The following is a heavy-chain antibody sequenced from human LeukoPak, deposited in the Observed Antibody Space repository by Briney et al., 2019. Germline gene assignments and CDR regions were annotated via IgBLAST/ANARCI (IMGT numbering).Heavy chain of an antibody. D-gene: IGHD2-21*01. CDR1: GFTFSSYA. V-gene: IGHV3-23*01. CDR3: AKDGGYCKEVYYFDY. J-gene: IGHJ4*02. CDR2: ISGSGGST. Sequence: GGSLRLSCAASGFTFSSYAMSWVRQAPGKGLEWVSAISGSGGSTYYADSVKGRFTISRDNSKNTLYLQMNSLRAEDTAVYYCAKDGGYCKEVYYFDYWGQGTLVTVSS.